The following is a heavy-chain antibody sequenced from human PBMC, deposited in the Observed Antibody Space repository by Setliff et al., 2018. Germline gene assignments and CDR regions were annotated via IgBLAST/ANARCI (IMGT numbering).Heavy chain of an antibody. V-gene: IGHV1-2*02. CDR2: INLNTGNI. CDR3: ARDPLGLEDITLFDY. J-gene: IGHJ4*02. Sequence: ASVKVSCKTSGYSFTVFGISWVRQAPGQGLEWMGRINLNTGNIFYAQEFQGRVTLTRDTSTSTAYMELTGLRYDDTAIYYCARDPLGLEDITLFDYWGQGTLVTVSS. CDR1: GYSFTVFG. D-gene: IGHD3-16*01.